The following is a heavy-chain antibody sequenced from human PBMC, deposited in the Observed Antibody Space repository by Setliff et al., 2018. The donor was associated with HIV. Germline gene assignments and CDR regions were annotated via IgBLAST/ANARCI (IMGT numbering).Heavy chain of an antibody. J-gene: IGHJ6*03. CDR3: ARGATLLPGYSDRWEYFYMDV. V-gene: IGHV4-31*03. CDR2: ISDSGST. Sequence: SETLSLTCSVSGGSISDGGYFWSWIRQHPGMGLEWIGYISDSGSTFYDPSLKSRLTISEDTSKRQFSLRLNSVTAADTAVYYCARGATLLPGYSDRWEYFYMDVWGKGTTVTVSS. D-gene: IGHD5-12*01. CDR1: GGSISDGGYF.